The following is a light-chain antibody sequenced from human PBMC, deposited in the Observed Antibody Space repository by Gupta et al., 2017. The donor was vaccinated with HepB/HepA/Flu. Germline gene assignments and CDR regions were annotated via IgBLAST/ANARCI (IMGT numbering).Light chain of an antibody. J-gene: IGKJ4*01. Sequence: EIVLTHSPATLSLSPGERATLSCRASQNVYTYLAWYQQKPGQAPSLLIYDASNRATGIPARFSGGGSGTDFTLTISSLEPEDFAVYYCQQRSNWPLTFGGGTKVEIK. CDR2: DAS. CDR1: QNVYTY. CDR3: QQRSNWPLT. V-gene: IGKV3-11*01.